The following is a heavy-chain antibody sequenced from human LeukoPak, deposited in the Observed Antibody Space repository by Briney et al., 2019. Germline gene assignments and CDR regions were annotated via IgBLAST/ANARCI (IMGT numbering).Heavy chain of an antibody. J-gene: IGHJ3*02. CDR3: ARVSRISPTIYDYVWGSYWRDAFDI. CDR1: GYTFTSYD. V-gene: IGHV1-8*03. D-gene: IGHD3-16*01. CDR2: MNPNSGNT. Sequence: ASVKVSCKASGYTFTSYDINWVRQATGQGLEWMGWMNPNSGNTGYAQKFQGRVTITRNTSISTAYMELSSLRSEDTAVYYCARVSRISPTIYDYVWGSYWRDAFDIWGQGTMVTVSS.